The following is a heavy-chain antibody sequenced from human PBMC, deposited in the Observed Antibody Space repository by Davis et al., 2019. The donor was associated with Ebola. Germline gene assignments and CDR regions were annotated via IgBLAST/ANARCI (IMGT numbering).Heavy chain of an antibody. V-gene: IGHV6-1*01. J-gene: IGHJ6*04. D-gene: IGHD5-18*01. CDR2: TYFSSKWYN. CDR3: TRGWLRGGMDV. CDR1: GDSVSRGG. Sequence: HSQTPSLTCAISGDSVSRGGWNWITQSPSRGLHFLLSTYFSSKWYNDYAVSVKSRITINPDTTKNQFSLQLNSVTPEDTALYYCTRGWLRGGMDVWGEGTTVTVSS.